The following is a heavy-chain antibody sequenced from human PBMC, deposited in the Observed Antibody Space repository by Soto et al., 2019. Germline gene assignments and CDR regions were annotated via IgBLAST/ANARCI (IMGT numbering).Heavy chain of an antibody. CDR1: GGTFSSYA. V-gene: IGHV1-24*01. CDR2: FDPEDGET. CDR3: ATDYFDY. J-gene: IGHJ4*02. Sequence: ASVKVSCKASGGTFSSYAISWVRQAPGKGLEWMGGFDPEDGETIYAQKFQGRVTMTEDTSTDTAYMELSSLRSEDTAVYYCATDYFDYWGQGTLVTVSS.